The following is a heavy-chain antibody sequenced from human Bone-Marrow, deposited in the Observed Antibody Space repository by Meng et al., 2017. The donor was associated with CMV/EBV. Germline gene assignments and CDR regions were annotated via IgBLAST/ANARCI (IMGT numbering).Heavy chain of an antibody. D-gene: IGHD2-2*01. Sequence: GGSLRLSCAASGFTFSSYAMSWVRQAPGKGLEWVSAISGSGGSTYYADSVKGRFTISRDNSKNTLYVQMNSLRAEDTAVYYCAKHVYDVGYCSSTSCRWNWFDPWGQGTLVTVSS. CDR1: GFTFSSYA. V-gene: IGHV3-23*01. CDR3: AKHVYDVGYCSSTSCRWNWFDP. J-gene: IGHJ5*02. CDR2: ISGSGGST.